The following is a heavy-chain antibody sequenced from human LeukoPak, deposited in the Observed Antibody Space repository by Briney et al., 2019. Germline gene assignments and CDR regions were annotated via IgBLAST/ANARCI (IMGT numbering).Heavy chain of an antibody. D-gene: IGHD5-12*01. Sequence: GESLRISCKGSGYIFTNYWIAWVRQMPGKGLEWMGIVYPTNSETRYSPSFQGQVTISADKSSSTGYLQWSSLKASDIAMYYCARHRYSGSDTQGFDYWGQGTLVTVSS. CDR2: VYPTNSET. J-gene: IGHJ4*02. CDR1: GYIFTNYW. CDR3: ARHRYSGSDTQGFDY. V-gene: IGHV5-51*01.